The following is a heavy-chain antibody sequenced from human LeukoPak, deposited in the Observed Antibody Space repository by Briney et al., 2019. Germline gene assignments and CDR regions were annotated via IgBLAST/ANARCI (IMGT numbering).Heavy chain of an antibody. J-gene: IGHJ3*02. D-gene: IGHD4-17*01. V-gene: IGHV4-39*01. CDR1: GGSISSSSYY. CDR3: ARHTADHGALDAFDI. CDR2: IYYSGST. Sequence: SETLSLTCTVSGGSISSSSYYWGWIRQPPGKGLEWIGSIYYSGSTYYNPSLKSRVTICVDTSKNKFSLKLSSVTAADTAVYYCARHTADHGALDAFDIWGQGTMVTVSS.